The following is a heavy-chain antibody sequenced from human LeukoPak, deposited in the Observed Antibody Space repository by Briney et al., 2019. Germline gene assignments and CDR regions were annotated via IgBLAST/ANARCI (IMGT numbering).Heavy chain of an antibody. CDR1: GFTVSSNY. CDR2: IFGSGGST. D-gene: IGHD3-22*01. V-gene: IGHV3-23*01. CDR3: AKDLTVIVVSYAFDI. J-gene: IGHJ3*02. Sequence: GGSLRLSCAASGFTVSSNYMSWVRQAPGKGLEWVSGIFGSGGSTYYADSVKGRFTISRDNSKNTLYLQMNSLRAEDTAVYYCAKDLTVIVVSYAFDIWGQGTMVTVSS.